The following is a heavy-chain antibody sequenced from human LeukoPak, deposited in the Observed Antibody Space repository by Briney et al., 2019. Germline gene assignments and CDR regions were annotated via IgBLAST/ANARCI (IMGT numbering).Heavy chain of an antibody. V-gene: IGHV4-30-4*01. CDR2: IYYSGST. J-gene: IGHJ4*02. Sequence: KPSETLSLTCTVSGGSISSGDYYWSWIRQPPGKGLEWIGYIYYSGSTYYNPSLKSRVTISVDTSKNQFSLKLSSVTAADTAVYYCASLSYGGYADFDYWGQGTLVTVSS. CDR1: GGSISSGDYY. D-gene: IGHD2-2*01. CDR3: ASLSYGGYADFDY.